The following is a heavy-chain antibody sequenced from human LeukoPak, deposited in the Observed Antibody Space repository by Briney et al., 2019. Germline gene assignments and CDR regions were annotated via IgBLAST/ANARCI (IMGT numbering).Heavy chain of an antibody. CDR2: IYSGGST. D-gene: IGHD3-9*01. CDR1: GVTVSSNY. Sequence: PGGSLRLSCAASGVTVSSNYMSWGREAPGKGLEWGSVIYSGGSTYSADSVKDRFTISRHNSKNTLYLQMNRLRAEDTAVYYCARGVARILTQYYFDYWGQGTLVTVSS. J-gene: IGHJ4*02. V-gene: IGHV3-53*04. CDR3: ARGVARILTQYYFDY.